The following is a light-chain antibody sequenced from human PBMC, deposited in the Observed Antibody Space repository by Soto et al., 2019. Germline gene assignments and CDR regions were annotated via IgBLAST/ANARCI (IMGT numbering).Light chain of an antibody. CDR2: GAS. J-gene: IGKJ1*01. V-gene: IGKV1-27*01. CDR1: QGIGNY. CDR3: QKYNRAPRT. Sequence: DTQMTQSPPSLSASVGDRVTITCRASQGIGNYLAWYQQKPGKVPKLLIYGASTLQSGVPSRFSGSGSGTDFTLTISSLRPEDFATYYCQKYNRAPRTFGPGTKVDIK.